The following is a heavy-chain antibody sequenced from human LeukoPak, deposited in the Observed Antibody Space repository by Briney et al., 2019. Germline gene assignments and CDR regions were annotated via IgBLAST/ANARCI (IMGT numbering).Heavy chain of an antibody. Sequence: GGSLRLSCAASGFTFSSYSMNWVRQAPGKGLEWVSSISSSSSYIYYADSVKGRFTISRDNAKNSLYLQMNSLRAEDTAVYYCARRNNGPDAFDIWGQGTMVTVSS. CDR3: ARRNNGPDAFDI. CDR2: ISSSSSYI. CDR1: GFTFSSYS. J-gene: IGHJ3*02. V-gene: IGHV3-21*01. D-gene: IGHD1-14*01.